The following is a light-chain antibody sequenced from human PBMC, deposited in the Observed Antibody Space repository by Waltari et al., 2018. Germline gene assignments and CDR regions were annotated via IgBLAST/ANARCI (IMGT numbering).Light chain of an antibody. CDR3: QQYNLYSET. V-gene: IGKV1-5*03. CDR1: QGVFTW. J-gene: IGKJ1*01. CDR2: KAS. Sequence: DIQMTQSPSTLSASVGDRVTITCRASQGVFTWLAWYQQKPGKAPKLLISKASSLESGVPSRFSGSGSGTEVILTISSLQPDDFATYYCQQYNLYSETFGQGTKVEIK.